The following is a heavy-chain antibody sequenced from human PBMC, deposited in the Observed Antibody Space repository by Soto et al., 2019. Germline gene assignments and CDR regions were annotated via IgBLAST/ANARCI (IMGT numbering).Heavy chain of an antibody. CDR2: IIPIFGTA. J-gene: IGHJ4*02. D-gene: IGHD1-1*01. CDR1: RGTFSSYP. V-gene: IGHV1-69*13. CDR3: ARRFKSWNDPAPYYFFDY. Sequence: SVKVSCKASRGTFSSYPISWLRQAPGQGLEWMGGIIPIFGTANYAQKFQGRVTITADESTSTAYMELSSLRSEDTAVYYCARRFKSWNDPAPYYFFDYWGQGTLVTVSS.